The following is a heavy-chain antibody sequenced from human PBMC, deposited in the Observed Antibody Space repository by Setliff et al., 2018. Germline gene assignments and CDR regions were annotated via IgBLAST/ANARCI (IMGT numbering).Heavy chain of an antibody. CDR2: IYYSGST. J-gene: IGHJ4*02. CDR3: ARGYYDILTGYYIGY. CDR1: GGSISSGDYY. D-gene: IGHD3-9*01. Sequence: ASETLSLTCTVSGGSISSGDYYWSWIRQPPGKGLEWIGYIYYSGSTYYNPSLKSRVTISVDTSKYQFSLKLSSVTAADTAVYYCARGYYDILTGYYIGYWGQGTLVTVSS. V-gene: IGHV4-30-4*08.